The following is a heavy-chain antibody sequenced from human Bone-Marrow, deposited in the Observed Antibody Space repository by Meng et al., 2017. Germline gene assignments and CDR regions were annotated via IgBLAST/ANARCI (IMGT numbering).Heavy chain of an antibody. Sequence: QLMLWSAGLLRPSEPLSITCAVYGGSLRGYYSSWIRQPPGKGLGWIGEINHSGSTNYNPSLKSRVTISVDTSKNQFSLKLSSVTAADTAVYYCARLAYDSSGYWFDYWGQGTLVTVS. CDR3: ARLAYDSSGYWFDY. CDR1: GGSLRGYY. D-gene: IGHD3-22*01. V-gene: IGHV4-34*01. J-gene: IGHJ4*02. CDR2: INHSGST.